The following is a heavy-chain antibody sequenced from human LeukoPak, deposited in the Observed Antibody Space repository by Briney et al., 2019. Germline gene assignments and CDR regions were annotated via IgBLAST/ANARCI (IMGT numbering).Heavy chain of an antibody. CDR1: GFTFSSYW. Sequence: ESGGSLRLSCAASGFTFSSYWMHWVRQTPGKGLVWVSRISPDGSTTNYADPVKGRFTISRDNAKSTLYLQMNSLRAEDTAVYYCARGIKGGYGPDYWGQGTLDTVSS. V-gene: IGHV3-74*01. D-gene: IGHD4-17*01. CDR3: ARGIKGGYGPDY. J-gene: IGHJ4*02. CDR2: ISPDGSTT.